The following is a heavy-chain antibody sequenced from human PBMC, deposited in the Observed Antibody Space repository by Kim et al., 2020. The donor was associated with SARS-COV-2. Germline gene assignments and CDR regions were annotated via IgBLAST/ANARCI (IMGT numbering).Heavy chain of an antibody. CDR3: ARDRGDYGDYVYFDY. J-gene: IGHJ4*02. CDR2: IYYSGST. D-gene: IGHD4-17*01. V-gene: IGHV4-31*03. Sequence: SETLSLTCTVSGGSISSGGYYWSWIRQHPGKGLEWIGYIYYSGSTYYNPSLKSRVTISVDTSKNQFSLKLSSVTAADTAVYYCARDRGDYGDYVYFDYWGQGTLVTVSS. CDR1: GGSISSGGYY.